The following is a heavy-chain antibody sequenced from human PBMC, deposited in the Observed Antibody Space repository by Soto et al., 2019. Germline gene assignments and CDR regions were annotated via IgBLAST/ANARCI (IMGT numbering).Heavy chain of an antibody. J-gene: IGHJ4*02. Sequence: SETLSLTCTVSGDSVSSVGFHWAWLRRPPGKGLEWIGYIYNGGSTYYRPSLESRMPMSLDATRNHYSLRLTSVTAADTAVYFCARAPVGLDTISYFDYWGQGKRVTVSS. D-gene: IGHD3-3*01. CDR1: GDSVSSVGFH. CDR2: IYNGGST. CDR3: ARAPVGLDTISYFDY. V-gene: IGHV4-30-4*01.